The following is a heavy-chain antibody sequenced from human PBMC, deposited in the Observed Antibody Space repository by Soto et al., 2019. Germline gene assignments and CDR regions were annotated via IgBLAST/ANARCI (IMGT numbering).Heavy chain of an antibody. CDR3: ARAHQYSTSWYFDP. J-gene: IGHJ5*02. CDR1: GYTFSSYG. D-gene: IGHD6-13*01. Sequence: QVQLVQSGAEVKKPGASVKVSCKASGYTFSSYGINWVRQAPGQGLEWMGWISAYNGDTDYAQKLQGRVTMTTDTSTSTAYMEVRSLRSDDTAVDYCARAHQYSTSWYFDPWGQGTLVTVSS. V-gene: IGHV1-18*01. CDR2: ISAYNGDT.